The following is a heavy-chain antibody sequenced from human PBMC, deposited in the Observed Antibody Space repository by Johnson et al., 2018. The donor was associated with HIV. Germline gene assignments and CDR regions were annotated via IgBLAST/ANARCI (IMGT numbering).Heavy chain of an antibody. CDR3: AREGGTFYDSSGSLAFDI. J-gene: IGHJ3*02. CDR1: GFTFSSYA. V-gene: IGHV3-23*04. D-gene: IGHD3-22*01. Sequence: VQLVESGGGLVQPGGSLRLSCAASGFTFSSYAMRWVRQAPGKGLEWVSGISDSGGSTYYADSVKGRFTISSDNSKNTLYLQMNSLRAEDTAVYYCAREGGTFYDSSGSLAFDIWGQGTMVAVSS. CDR2: ISDSGGST.